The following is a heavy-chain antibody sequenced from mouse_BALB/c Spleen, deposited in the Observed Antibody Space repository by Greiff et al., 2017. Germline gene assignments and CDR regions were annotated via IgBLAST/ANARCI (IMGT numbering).Heavy chain of an antibody. J-gene: IGHJ4*01. D-gene: IGHD2-14*01. CDR1: GFNIKDTY. CDR3: ARSYYRYDLYAMDY. CDR2: IDPANGNT. Sequence: VQLQQSGAELVKPGASVKLSCTASGFNIKDTYMHWVKQRPEQGLEWIGRIDPANGNTKYDPKFQGKATITADTSSNTAYLQLSSLTSEDTAVYYCARSYYRYDLYAMDYWGQGTSVTVSS. V-gene: IGHV14-3*02.